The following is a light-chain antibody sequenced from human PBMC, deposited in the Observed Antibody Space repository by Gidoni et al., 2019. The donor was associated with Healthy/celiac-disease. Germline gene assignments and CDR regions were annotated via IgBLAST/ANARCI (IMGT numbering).Light chain of an antibody. CDR1: KLGDKY. CDR3: QAWDSSTAS. V-gene: IGLV3-1*01. Sequence: SYELPKPPPVSVSQGQTASIPCSGDKLGDKYAGWYQQKPGQSPVLVIYQDSKRPSGIPERFSGSNSGNTATLTISGTQPMDEADYYCQAWDSSTASFGGGTKLTVL. J-gene: IGLJ2*01. CDR2: QDS.